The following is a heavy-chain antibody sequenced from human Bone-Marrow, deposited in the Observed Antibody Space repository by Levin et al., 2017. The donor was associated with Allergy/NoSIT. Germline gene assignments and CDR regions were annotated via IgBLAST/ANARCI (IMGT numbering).Heavy chain of an antibody. CDR2: INPNSGNT. CDR1: GYTFTSYH. V-gene: IGHV1-8*01. D-gene: IGHD2-15*01. Sequence: PRASVKVSCKTSGYTFTSYHVYWVRQATGQGLEWMGYINPNSGNTGYAQKFQGRVTMTRNSSITTAYMELSGLTSEDTAMYYCARGDCYSGSCYGPDWFDPWGQGTQVTVSS. CDR3: ARGDCYSGSCYGPDWFDP. J-gene: IGHJ5*02.